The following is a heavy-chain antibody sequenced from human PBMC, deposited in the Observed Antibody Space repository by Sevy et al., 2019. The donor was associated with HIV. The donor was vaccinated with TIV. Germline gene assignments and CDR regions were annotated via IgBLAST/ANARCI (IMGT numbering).Heavy chain of an antibody. Sequence: GGSLRLSCAASGFPFNDHAMHWVRQVPGKGLEWVSGISWNSCNIGYAGSVKGRFNISRANARHFVYLEMNSLRPEDTAFYYCAKDINRGCDGVNCYSYYYYFYGLDVWGQGTTVTVSS. V-gene: IGHV3-9*01. D-gene: IGHD2-21*01. J-gene: IGHJ6*02. CDR1: GFPFNDHA. CDR2: ISWNSCNI. CDR3: AKDINRGCDGVNCYSYYYYFYGLDV.